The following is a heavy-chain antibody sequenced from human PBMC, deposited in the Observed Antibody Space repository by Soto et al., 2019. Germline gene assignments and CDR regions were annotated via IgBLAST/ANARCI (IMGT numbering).Heavy chain of an antibody. D-gene: IGHD6-19*01. CDR3: ARERAVAGTRVLDY. CDR2: ISAYNGNT. V-gene: IGHV1-18*01. CDR1: GYTFTSYG. Sequence: ASVKVSCKASGYTFTSYGINWVRQAPGQGREWMGWISAYNGNTNYAQKLQGRVTMTTDTSTSTAYMELRSLRSDDTAVYYCARERAVAGTRVLDYWGQGTLVTVSS. J-gene: IGHJ4*02.